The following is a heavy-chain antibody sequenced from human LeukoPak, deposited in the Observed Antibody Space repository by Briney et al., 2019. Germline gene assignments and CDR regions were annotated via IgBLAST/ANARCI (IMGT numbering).Heavy chain of an antibody. Sequence: KPSETLSLTCAVYGGSFSGYYWSWIRQPPGKGLEWIGEINHSGSTNYNPSLKSRVTISVDTSKNQFSLKLSSVTAADTAVYYCARVPYCRRGFDYWGQGTLVTVSS. V-gene: IGHV4-34*01. J-gene: IGHJ4*02. CDR1: GGSFSGYY. CDR3: ARVPYCRRGFDY. D-gene: IGHD2-15*01. CDR2: INHSGST.